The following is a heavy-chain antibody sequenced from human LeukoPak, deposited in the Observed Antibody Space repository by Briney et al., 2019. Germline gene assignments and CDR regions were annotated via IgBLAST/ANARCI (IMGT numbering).Heavy chain of an antibody. D-gene: IGHD3-16*01. J-gene: IGHJ6*02. V-gene: IGHV3-33*01. CDR1: GFIFSNYG. Sequence: GGSLRLSCAASGFIFSNYGMHWVRQAPGKRLEWVAVIWNDGSETFHADSVKGRFRIARDNSKNTLYLQMISLRPEDTAVYYCARSPVLRNTYYYGMDVWGQGTTVTVSS. CDR2: IWNDGSET. CDR3: ARSPVLRNTYYYGMDV.